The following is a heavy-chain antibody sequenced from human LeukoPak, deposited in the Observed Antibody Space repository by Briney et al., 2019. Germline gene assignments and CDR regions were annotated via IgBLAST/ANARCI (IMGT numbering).Heavy chain of an antibody. J-gene: IGHJ4*02. CDR1: GFTFSIYS. Sequence: GGSLRLSCSASGFTFSIYSMHWVRQVPGKGLEYVSAIDSSGRSTYYADSVKGRFTISRDNSKNTLYLQMCRLRGEDTAVYYCVKVVEMATTTGADDYWGQGTLVTVSS. V-gene: IGHV3-64D*06. CDR3: VKVVEMATTTGADDY. D-gene: IGHD5-24*01. CDR2: IDSSGRST.